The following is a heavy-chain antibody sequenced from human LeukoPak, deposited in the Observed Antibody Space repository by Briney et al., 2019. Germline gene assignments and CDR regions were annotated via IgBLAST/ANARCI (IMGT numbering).Heavy chain of an antibody. CDR2: ISVSGDII. CDR3: AKFGGSGLNNWFDP. J-gene: IGHJ5*02. CDR1: GFTFSTYA. Sequence: TGGSLRLSCAASGFTFSTYAMNWVCQAPGKGLEWVSAISVSGDIIHYSDSVKGRFTISRDNSKNTLYLQMNSLRAEDTAVYYCAKFGGSGLNNWFDPWGQGTLVTVSS. V-gene: IGHV3-23*01. D-gene: IGHD3-10*01.